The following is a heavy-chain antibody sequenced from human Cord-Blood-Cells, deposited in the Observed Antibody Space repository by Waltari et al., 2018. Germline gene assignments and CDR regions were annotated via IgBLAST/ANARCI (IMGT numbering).Heavy chain of an antibody. CDR3: AREGHSSGWSFDY. D-gene: IGHD6-19*01. J-gene: IGHJ4*02. CDR2: IYSGGST. Sequence: EVQLVESGGGLTQPGGSLKLSSAASWFTVSSQYLSLLRQAPGKGLEWVSVIYSGGSTYYADSVKGRFTISRDKSKNTLYLQMDSLRAEDTAVYYCAREGHSSGWSFDYWGQGTLVTVSS. V-gene: IGHV3-53*01. CDR1: WFTVSSQY.